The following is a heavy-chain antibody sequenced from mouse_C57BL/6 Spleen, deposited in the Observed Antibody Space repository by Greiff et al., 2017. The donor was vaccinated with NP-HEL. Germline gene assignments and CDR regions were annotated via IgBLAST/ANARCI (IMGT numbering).Heavy chain of an antibody. CDR1: GFTFSSYG. CDR3: ARHVDYYGSSSGYFDV. J-gene: IGHJ1*03. D-gene: IGHD1-1*01. V-gene: IGHV5-6*01. Sequence: EVQLVESGGDLVKPGGSLKLSCAASGFTFSSYGMSWVRQTPDKRLEWVATISSGGSYTYYPDSVKGRFTISRDNAKNTLYLQMRSLKSEDTAMYYCARHVDYYGSSSGYFDVWGTGTTVTVSS. CDR2: ISSGGSYT.